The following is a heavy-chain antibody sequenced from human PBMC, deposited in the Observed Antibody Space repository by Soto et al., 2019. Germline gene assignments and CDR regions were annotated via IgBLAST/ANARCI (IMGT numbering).Heavy chain of an antibody. D-gene: IGHD6-13*01. J-gene: IGHJ1*01. CDR3: VKDESINWYSGHFRH. Sequence: GGSLRLSCAASGFTFDDYAMHWVRQVPGKGLEWVSGINWNSGSIGYGDSVKGRFAISRDNAKNSLHLQMNSLSAEDTAFYYCVKDESINWYSGHFRHWGQGILVTVSS. V-gene: IGHV3-9*01. CDR1: GFTFDDYA. CDR2: INWNSGSI.